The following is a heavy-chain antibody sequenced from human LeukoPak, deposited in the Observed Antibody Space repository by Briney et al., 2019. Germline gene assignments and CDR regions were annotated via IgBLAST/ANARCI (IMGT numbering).Heavy chain of an antibody. Sequence: NPNSGGTNYAQKFQGRVTMTRDTSISTAYMELSRLRSDDTAVYYCASWDYYDSSGYYAFDIWGQGTMVTVSS. CDR2: NPNSGGT. D-gene: IGHD3-22*01. V-gene: IGHV1-2*02. J-gene: IGHJ3*02. CDR3: ASWDYYDSSGYYAFDI.